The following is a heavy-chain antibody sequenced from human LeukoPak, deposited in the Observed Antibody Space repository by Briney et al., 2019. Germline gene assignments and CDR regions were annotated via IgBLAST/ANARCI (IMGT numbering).Heavy chain of an antibody. CDR2: ISSSSSYI. CDR3: ARGLGSSSSSGAFDI. Sequence: GGSLRLSCAASGFTFSSYSMNWVRQAPGKGLEWVSSISSSSSYIYYADSVKGRFTISRDSAKNSLYLQMNSLRAEDTAVYYCARGLGSSSSSGAFDIWGQGTMVTVSS. D-gene: IGHD6-6*01. V-gene: IGHV3-21*01. J-gene: IGHJ3*02. CDR1: GFTFSSYS.